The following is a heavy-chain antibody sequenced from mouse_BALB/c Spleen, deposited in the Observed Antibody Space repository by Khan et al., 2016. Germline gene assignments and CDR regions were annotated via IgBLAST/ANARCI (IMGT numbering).Heavy chain of an antibody. V-gene: IGHV9-3-1*01. Sequence: QIQLVQSGPELKKPGETVKISCKAPGYTFTNYGMNWVKQAPGKGLKWMAWINTYTGEPTYADDFKGRFAFSLETSASTAYLQINNLKNEDTATYFCARDGKRPFAYWGQGTLVTVSA. D-gene: IGHD1-1*01. CDR2: INTYTGEP. CDR3: ARDGKRPFAY. J-gene: IGHJ3*01. CDR1: GYTFTNYG.